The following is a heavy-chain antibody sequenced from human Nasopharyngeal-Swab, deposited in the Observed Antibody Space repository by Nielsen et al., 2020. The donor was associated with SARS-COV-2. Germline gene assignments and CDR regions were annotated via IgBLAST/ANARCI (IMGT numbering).Heavy chain of an antibody. CDR3: ATDYYGSGSYYNLYYYYAMDV. CDR1: GFTFSSYS. CDR2: ISSSSSTI. J-gene: IGHJ6*02. D-gene: IGHD3-10*01. Sequence: GVLKISCAASGFTFSSYSMNWVRQAPGKGLEWVSYISSSSSTIYYADSVKGRFTISRDNAKNSLYLQMNSLRDEDTAVYYCATDYYGSGSYYNLYYYYAMDVWGQGTTVTVSS. V-gene: IGHV3-48*02.